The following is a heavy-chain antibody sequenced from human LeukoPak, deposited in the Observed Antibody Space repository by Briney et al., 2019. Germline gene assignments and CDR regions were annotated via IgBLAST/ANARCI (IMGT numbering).Heavy chain of an antibody. D-gene: IGHD2-15*01. V-gene: IGHV4-39*07. CDR3: ARGGTYYYYGMDV. CDR1: GGSISSSSYY. J-gene: IGHJ6*02. Sequence: PSETLSLTCTVSGGSISSSSYYWGWIRQPPGKGLEWIGSIYYSGSTYYNPSLKCRVTISVDTSKNQFSLKLSPVTAADTAVYYCARGGTYYYYGMDVWGQGTTVTVSS. CDR2: IYYSGST.